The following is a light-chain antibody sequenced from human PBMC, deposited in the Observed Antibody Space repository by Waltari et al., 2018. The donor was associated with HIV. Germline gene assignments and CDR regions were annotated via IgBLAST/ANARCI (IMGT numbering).Light chain of an antibody. Sequence: DIQMTQSPSSLSAFRGDRVTITCQASQDITNFLNWYQPKPGEAPKLLIYDASNLKTGAPSRLSGGGFGTHVTFTITSLQPEDIGTYYCQQYDDVPVTFGQGTKLEI. J-gene: IGKJ2*01. V-gene: IGKV1-33*01. CDR2: DAS. CDR3: QQYDDVPVT. CDR1: QDITNF.